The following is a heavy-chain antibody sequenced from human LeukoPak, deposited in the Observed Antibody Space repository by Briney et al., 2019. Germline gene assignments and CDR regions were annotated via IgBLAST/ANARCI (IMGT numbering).Heavy chain of an antibody. J-gene: IGHJ4*02. V-gene: IGHV5-51*01. CDR2: IYPGDSDT. CDR1: GYIFTSYW. CDR3: ARTYYYDSSGYKLDY. Sequence: GASLKISCKGSGYIFTSYWIGWVRQMPGKGLEWMGIIYPGDSDTRYSPSFQGQVTILADKSISTAYLQWSSLKASDTAMYYCARTYYYDSSGYKLDYWGQGTLVTVSS. D-gene: IGHD3-22*01.